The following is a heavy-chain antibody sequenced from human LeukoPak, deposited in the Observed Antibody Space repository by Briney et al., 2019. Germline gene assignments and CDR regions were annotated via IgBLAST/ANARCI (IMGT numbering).Heavy chain of an antibody. CDR2: IDSEGSST. CDR1: GFTFSGYW. V-gene: IGHV3-74*01. CDR3: ARVGALWYPDY. D-gene: IGHD1-26*01. J-gene: IGHJ4*02. Sequence: GGSLRLSCAASGFTFSGYWMHWVRQVAGKGLVWVSHIDSEGSSTNYADSVKGRFTISRDNAKNTLYLQMNSLRAEDTAVYYCARVGALWYPDYWGQGTLVTVSS.